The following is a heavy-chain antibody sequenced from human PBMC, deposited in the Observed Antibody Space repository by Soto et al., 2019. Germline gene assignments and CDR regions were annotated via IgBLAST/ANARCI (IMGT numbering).Heavy chain of an antibody. D-gene: IGHD3-10*01. CDR3: ARVTELTASYIDY. Sequence: SVKVSRKGSGGTFRSYAISWVRQAPGQGLEWMGGIIPIFCTANYAQKFQGRVTITADKSTSTAYMELSSLRSEDTAVYYCARVTELTASYIDYWGPGTLVTGSS. CDR1: GGTFRSYA. CDR2: IIPIFCTA. J-gene: IGHJ4*02. V-gene: IGHV1-69*06.